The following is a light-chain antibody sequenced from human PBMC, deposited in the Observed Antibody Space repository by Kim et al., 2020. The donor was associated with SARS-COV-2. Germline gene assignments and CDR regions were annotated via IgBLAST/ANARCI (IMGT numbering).Light chain of an antibody. V-gene: IGKV3-20*01. CDR2: GAS. J-gene: IGKJ2*01. Sequence: TLSLSPGERATLSCITSQSVSSSYLAWYHQKPGQAPRLLIYGASSRATGIPDRFSGSGSGTNFTLTISRLEPEDFAVYFCQQYGSSFGQGTKLEI. CDR1: QSVSSSY. CDR3: QQYGSS.